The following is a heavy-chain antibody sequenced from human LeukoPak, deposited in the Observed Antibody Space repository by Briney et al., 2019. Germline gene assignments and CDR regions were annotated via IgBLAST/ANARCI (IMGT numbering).Heavy chain of an antibody. D-gene: IGHD3-22*01. Sequence: GGSLRLSCAVSGFTFSNVWMSWVRQAPGKGLEWVGRIKSKTDGATTDYGAPVKGRFTVSRDDSKNTLYLRMNSLKTEDTAVYYCTTDVPYYYDRSPTINDYWGQGTLVTVSP. CDR3: TTDVPYYYDRSPTINDY. CDR1: GFTFSNVW. J-gene: IGHJ4*02. V-gene: IGHV3-15*01. CDR2: IKSKTDGATT.